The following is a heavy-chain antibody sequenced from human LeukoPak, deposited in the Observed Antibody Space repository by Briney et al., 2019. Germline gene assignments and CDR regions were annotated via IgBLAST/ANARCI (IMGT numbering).Heavy chain of an antibody. J-gene: IGHJ4*02. CDR2: IYYSGST. V-gene: IGHV4-59*01. CDR1: GGSINNYY. Sequence: LETLSLTCTVSGGSINNYYWSWIRQPPGKGLEWIGYIYYSGSTNYNPSLKGRVTISVDTSKNQFSLKLSSVTAGDTAVYYCARGGGGSCYSDCLFDYWGQGTLVTVSS. D-gene: IGHD2-15*01. CDR3: ARGGGGSCYSDCLFDY.